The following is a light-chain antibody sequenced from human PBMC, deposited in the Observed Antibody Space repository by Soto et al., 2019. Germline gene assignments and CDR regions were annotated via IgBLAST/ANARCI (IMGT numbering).Light chain of an antibody. J-gene: IGKJ4*01. CDR3: QQYGSTHT. CDR1: QSVSSNY. V-gene: IGKV3-20*01. Sequence: EIVLTHSPGTLSLSPGERATLSCRASQSVSSNYLAWYQQKPGQAPRLLIYGASIRITGIPDRFSGSGSGTDFTLTITRLEPEDFAVYYCQQYGSTHTFGGGTKVEIK. CDR2: GAS.